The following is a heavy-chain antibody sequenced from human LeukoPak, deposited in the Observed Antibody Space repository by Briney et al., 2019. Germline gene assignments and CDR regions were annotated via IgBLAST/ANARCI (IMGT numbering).Heavy chain of an antibody. Sequence: GGSLRLSCAASGFTFSSYGMHWVRQAPGKGLEWVANIKQDGSERYYVDSVKGRFTISRDNAKNSLSLQMNNLRVEDTAVYYCARAGSHWHYVYWGQGTVVTVSS. J-gene: IGHJ4*02. CDR3: ARAGSHWHYVY. D-gene: IGHD3-10*01. CDR1: GFTFSSYG. V-gene: IGHV3-7*01. CDR2: IKQDGSER.